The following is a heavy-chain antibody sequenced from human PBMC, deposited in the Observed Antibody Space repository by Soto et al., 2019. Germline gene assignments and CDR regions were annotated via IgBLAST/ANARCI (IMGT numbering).Heavy chain of an antibody. CDR3: ARGPFCGDDCYFDV. D-gene: IGHD2-21*02. V-gene: IGHV4-4*07. CDR1: GGSISGLY. CDR2: IYSSGTT. J-gene: IGHJ4*02. Sequence: PSETLSLTCTVAGGSISGLYWSWVRQPAGKGLEWIGRIYSSGTTKYNPSLRNRVTMSVDTSTDQYSLNLASMTAADTAVYFCARGPFCGDDCYFDVWGQGTQVTVSS.